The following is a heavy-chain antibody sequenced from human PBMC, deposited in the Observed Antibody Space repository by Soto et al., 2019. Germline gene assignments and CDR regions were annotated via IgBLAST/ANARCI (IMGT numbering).Heavy chain of an antibody. J-gene: IGHJ4*02. V-gene: IGHV3-30-3*01. CDR2: ISYDGSDK. D-gene: IGHD2-21*01. Sequence: QVQLVESGGGVVQPGTSLRLSCAASGFTFSGYAMHWVRQAPGKGLEGVAFISYDGSDKFYGDSVKGRFTISRDNSKNTLDLQSNTLRPEDTAVYYRARRRHSFDDWGQGTLVAVSS. CDR1: GFTFSGYA. CDR3: ARRRHSFDD.